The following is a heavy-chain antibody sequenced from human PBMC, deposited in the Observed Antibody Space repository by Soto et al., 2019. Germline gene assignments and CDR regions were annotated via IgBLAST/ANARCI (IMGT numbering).Heavy chain of an antibody. J-gene: IGHJ6*02. CDR3: VRQGIGALHGLVDV. Sequence: QVQLQASGPGLVKPSDTLSLTCTVSGDSIGTYNWGWIRQPPGKRLEWIGYIYSNVGTSYNPALKSRVTISADTSTKQFSLRLSSVTAADTAVYYCVRQGIGALHGLVDVWGQGTTVTVSS. CDR2: IYSNVGT. CDR1: GDSIGTYN. V-gene: IGHV4-59*08. D-gene: IGHD1-26*01.